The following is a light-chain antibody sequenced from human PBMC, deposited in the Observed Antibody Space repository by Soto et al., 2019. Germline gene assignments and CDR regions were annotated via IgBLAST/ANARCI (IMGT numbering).Light chain of an antibody. CDR2: DAT. CDR3: QQYERYNPS. V-gene: IGKV1-16*01. J-gene: IGKJ4*01. CDR1: QNINSY. Sequence: DIQMTQSPSSLSASVGDRVTIICRASQNINSYLAWFQQKPGKAPKSLIYDATSLQSGVPSRFSGSGSGTDFSLTISSLRPEYAATYYCQQYERYNPSFGGGTKLEI.